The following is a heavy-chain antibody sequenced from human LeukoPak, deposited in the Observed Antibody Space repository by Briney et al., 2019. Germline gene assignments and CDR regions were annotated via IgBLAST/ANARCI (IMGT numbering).Heavy chain of an antibody. Sequence: PGGSLRLSCAASGFTFSSCGVHWVRQAPGKGLEWVAFIWYDGSNEYYADSVKGRFTISRDSPKNTMYLQMNSLRAEDTAVYCCGRGGGYRYGTIDSWGQGTLVTVSS. D-gene: IGHD5-18*01. J-gene: IGHJ4*02. CDR2: IWYDGSNE. V-gene: IGHV3-33*01. CDR3: GRGGGYRYGTIDS. CDR1: GFTFSSCG.